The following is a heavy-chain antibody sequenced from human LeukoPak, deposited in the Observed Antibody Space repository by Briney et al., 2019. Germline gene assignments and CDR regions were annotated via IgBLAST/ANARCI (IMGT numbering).Heavy chain of an antibody. J-gene: IGHJ4*02. V-gene: IGHV4-39*01. CDR3: VSGNEPKTAIDY. Sequence: SETLSLTRPLSLGSLTNSSHYWGWLRLPPGKGLECIGSIYYSGNTYYNPPLRSRGTISVDTSKNQFSLKLISVPAADTAVYYCVSGNEPKTAIDYWGEGDLLTASS. CDR2: IYYSGNT. CDR1: LGSLTNSSHY. D-gene: IGHD4-23*01.